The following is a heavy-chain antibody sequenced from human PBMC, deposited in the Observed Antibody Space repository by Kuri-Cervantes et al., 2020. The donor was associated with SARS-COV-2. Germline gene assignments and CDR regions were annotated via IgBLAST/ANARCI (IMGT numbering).Heavy chain of an antibody. CDR2: IIPIFGTA. CDR1: GGTFSSYA. J-gene: IGHJ4*02. V-gene: IGHV1-69*13. D-gene: IGHD3-22*01. CDR3: ARSGLDHYYDSSGYYRGFDY. Sequence: SVKVSCKASGGTFSSYAISWVRQAPGQGLEWMGGIIPIFGTANYAQKFQGRVTITADESTSTAYMELSSLRSEDTAVYYSARSGLDHYYDSSGYYRGFDYWGQGTLVTVSS.